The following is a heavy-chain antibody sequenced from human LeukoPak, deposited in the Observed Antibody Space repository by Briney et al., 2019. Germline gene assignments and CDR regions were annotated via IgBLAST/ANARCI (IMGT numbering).Heavy chain of an antibody. CDR3: ARDYADYVGYFFFDY. CDR2: ISGGGETT. V-gene: IGHV3-23*01. CDR1: GFTFSSYI. Sequence: GGSLRLSCAASGFTFSSYIVNWVRQAPGKGLEWVSSISGGGETTYYADSAKGRFTISRDNSQNTLYLQMNSLRAEDTAVYYCARDYADYVGYFFFDYWGQGTLVTVSS. D-gene: IGHD4-17*01. J-gene: IGHJ4*02.